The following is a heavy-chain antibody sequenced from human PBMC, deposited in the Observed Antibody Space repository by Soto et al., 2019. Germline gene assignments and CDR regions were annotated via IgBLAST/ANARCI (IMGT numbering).Heavy chain of an antibody. CDR3: ARGGGRHLRPLET. CDR2: LSANDGGT. V-gene: IGHV1-18*01. CDR1: DSVFVTSV. J-gene: IGHJ4*01. D-gene: IGHD3-16*01. Sequence: QALLEQSGPAVKKPGDSVRISCWLYDSVFVTSVITWLPQAPGQGLEWMGWLSANDGGTLSAMKFTDRLVMSTDPMKNMADLQVWYVTSDDSAVYFCARGGGRHLRPLETWGHGTPVTVSS.